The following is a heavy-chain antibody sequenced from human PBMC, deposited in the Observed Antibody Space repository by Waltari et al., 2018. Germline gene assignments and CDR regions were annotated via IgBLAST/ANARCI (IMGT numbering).Heavy chain of an antibody. CDR3: ARGGGPNGYYYYGMDV. CDR2: ITPIFGTA. J-gene: IGHJ6*02. CDR1: GGTFSSYA. Sequence: QVQLVQSGAEVKKPGSSVKVSCKASGGTFSSYAISWVRQAPGQGLEWMGGITPIFGTANYAQKCQGRGTITADESTSTAYMELSSLRSEDTAVYYCARGGGPNGYYYYGMDVWGQGTTVTVSS. V-gene: IGHV1-69*13. D-gene: IGHD3-16*01.